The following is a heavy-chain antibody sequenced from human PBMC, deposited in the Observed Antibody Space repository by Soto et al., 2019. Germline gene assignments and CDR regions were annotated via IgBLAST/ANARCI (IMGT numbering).Heavy chain of an antibody. CDR2: ISAYDGNK. V-gene: IGHV1-18*01. CDR3: XXXXXXXYCSGGTCQHPPGIDV. D-gene: IGHD2-15*01. Sequence: QVQLVQSGPEVKKPGASVKVSCKASGYSFPSYAINWVRQAPGQGLESMGWISAYDGNKKYSQKFQGRVIMTTDRATSTAXXEXXXXTSXXXXXXXXXXXXXXXYCSGGTCQHPPGIDVWGQGTTVTVSS. J-gene: IGHJ6*02. CDR1: GYSFPSYA.